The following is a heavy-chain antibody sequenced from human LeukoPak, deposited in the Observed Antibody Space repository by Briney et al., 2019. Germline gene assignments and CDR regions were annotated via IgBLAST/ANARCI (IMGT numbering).Heavy chain of an antibody. CDR2: IIPIFGTA. D-gene: IGHD3-22*01. J-gene: IGHJ3*02. Sequence: SVNVSCKASGGTFSSYAISWVRQAPGQGLEWMGGIIPIFGTANYAQKFQGRVTITADESTSTAYMELSSLRSKDTAVYYCARGTPDPYYDSSGYAESAFDIWGQGTMVTVSS. CDR3: ARGTPDPYYDSSGYAESAFDI. V-gene: IGHV1-69*13. CDR1: GGTFSSYA.